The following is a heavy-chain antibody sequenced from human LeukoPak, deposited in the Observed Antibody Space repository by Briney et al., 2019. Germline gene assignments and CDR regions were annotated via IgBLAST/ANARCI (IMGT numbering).Heavy chain of an antibody. CDR3: ARDRRYCSGGSCYSRGYYYGMDV. Sequence: SETLSLTCAVYGGSFSAYYWSWVRQPPGKGLEWIGYIYYSGSTDYNPSLKSRVTISVDTSKNQFSLKLSSVTAADTAVYYCARDRRYCSGGSCYSRGYYYGMDVWGQGTTVTVSS. CDR2: IYYSGST. J-gene: IGHJ6*02. D-gene: IGHD2-15*01. V-gene: IGHV4-59*01. CDR1: GGSFSAYY.